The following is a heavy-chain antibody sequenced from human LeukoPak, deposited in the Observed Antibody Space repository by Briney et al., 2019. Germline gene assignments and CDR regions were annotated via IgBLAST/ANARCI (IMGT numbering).Heavy chain of an antibody. D-gene: IGHD1-1*01. V-gene: IGHV3-73*01. J-gene: IGHJ4*02. CDR2: IRSKANRYAT. Sequence: PGGSLKLSCAASGFTFSGSAMHWVRQASGKGLEWVGRIRSKANRYATAYAASVKGRFTISRDDSKNTAYLQMNSLKTEDTAVYYCTRLSGTGTTDWGQGTLVTVSS. CDR3: TRLSGTGTTD. CDR1: GFTFSGSA.